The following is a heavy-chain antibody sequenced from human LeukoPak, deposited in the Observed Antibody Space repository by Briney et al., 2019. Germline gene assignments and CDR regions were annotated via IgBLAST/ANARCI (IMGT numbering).Heavy chain of an antibody. V-gene: IGHV1-69*04. CDR2: IIPILGIA. Sequence: ASVKVSCKASGYTFTSYGISWVRQAPGQGLEWMGRIIPILGIANYAQKFQGRVTITADKSTSTAYMELSSLRSEDTAVYYCATNDGCSSTSCYYYGMDVWGQGTTVTVSS. J-gene: IGHJ6*02. CDR3: ATNDGCSSTSCYYYGMDV. D-gene: IGHD2-2*01. CDR1: GYTFTSYG.